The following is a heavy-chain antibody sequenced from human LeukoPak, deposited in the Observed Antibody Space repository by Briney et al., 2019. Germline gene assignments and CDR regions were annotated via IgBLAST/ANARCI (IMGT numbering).Heavy chain of an antibody. Sequence: GGSLRLSCAASGFTFSRYWMSWVRQAPGKGLEWVANIKQDGSERNYVDSVKGRFTISRDNAKNSLYLQMNSLRAEDTAVYYCARDYFWEQYYFDYWGQGTLVTVSS. CDR1: GFTFSRYW. CDR3: ARDYFWEQYYFDY. V-gene: IGHV3-7*01. J-gene: IGHJ4*02. D-gene: IGHD3-16*01. CDR2: IKQDGSER.